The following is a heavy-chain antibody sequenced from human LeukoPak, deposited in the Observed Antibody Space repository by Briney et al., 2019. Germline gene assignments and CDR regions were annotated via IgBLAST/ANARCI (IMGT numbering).Heavy chain of an antibody. CDR3: ARSRSWYISHSGY. V-gene: IGHV1-69*05. Sequence: SVKVSCKASGGTFSSYAISWVRQAPGQGLEWMGRIIPIFGTANYAQKFQGRVTITTDESTSTAYMELSSLRSEDTAVYYCARSRSWYISHSGYWGQGTLVTVSS. CDR1: GGTFSSYA. CDR2: IIPIFGTA. J-gene: IGHJ4*02. D-gene: IGHD6-13*01.